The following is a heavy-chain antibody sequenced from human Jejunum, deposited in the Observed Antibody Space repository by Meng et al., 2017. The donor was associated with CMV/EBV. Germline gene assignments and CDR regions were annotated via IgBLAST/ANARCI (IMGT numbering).Heavy chain of an antibody. CDR3: ARKYCGSSNCYPFDY. CDR1: GGSIRDYY. Sequence: GGSIRDYYWSWIRQPPGKGLEWIGYIFSSGTTDYNPSLKSRVTMSVDMSKNQFSLTLTSVTAADTAIYYCARKYCGSSNCYPFDYWGQGELVTVSS. V-gene: IGHV4-59*08. J-gene: IGHJ4*02. D-gene: IGHD2-2*01. CDR2: IFSSGTT.